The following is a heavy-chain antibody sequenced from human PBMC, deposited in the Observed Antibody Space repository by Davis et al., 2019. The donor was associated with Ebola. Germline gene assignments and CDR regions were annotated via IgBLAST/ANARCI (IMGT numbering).Heavy chain of an antibody. Sequence: GESLKISCAASGFTFSSYAMSWVRQAPGKGLEWVSAISGSGGSTYYADSVKGRFTISRDNSKNTLYLQMNSLRAEDTAVYYCVGGSGSYYSYGMDVWGQGTTVTVSS. CDR3: VGGSGSYYSYGMDV. J-gene: IGHJ6*02. D-gene: IGHD3-10*01. CDR1: GFTFSSYA. CDR2: ISGSGGST. V-gene: IGHV3-23*01.